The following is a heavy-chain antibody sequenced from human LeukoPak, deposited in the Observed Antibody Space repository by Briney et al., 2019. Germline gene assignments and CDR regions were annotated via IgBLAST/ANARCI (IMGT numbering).Heavy chain of an antibody. CDR3: ARDSYSSGWYLVFDY. CDR2: ISSSGSTI. CDR1: GFTFSSYE. V-gene: IGHV3-48*03. J-gene: IGHJ4*02. Sequence: PGGSLRLSCAASGFTFSSYEMNWVRQAPGKGLEWVSYISSSGSTIYYADSVKGRFTISRDNAKNSLYLQMNSLRAEDTAVYYCARDSYSSGWYLVFDYWGRGTLVTVSS. D-gene: IGHD6-19*01.